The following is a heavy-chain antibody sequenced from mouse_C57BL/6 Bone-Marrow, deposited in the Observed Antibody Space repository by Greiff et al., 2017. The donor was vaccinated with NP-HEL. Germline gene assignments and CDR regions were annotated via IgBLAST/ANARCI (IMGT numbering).Heavy chain of an antibody. J-gene: IGHJ2*01. CDR3: TSNWDSFDY. CDR1: GFNIKDDY. Sequence: EVQLQQSGAELVRPGASVKLSCTASGFNIKDDYMHWVKQRPEQGLEWIGWIDPENGDTEYASKFQGKATITADTSSNTAYLQLSSLTSEDTAVYYCTSNWDSFDYWGQGTTLTVSS. CDR2: IDPENGDT. D-gene: IGHD4-1*01. V-gene: IGHV14-4*01.